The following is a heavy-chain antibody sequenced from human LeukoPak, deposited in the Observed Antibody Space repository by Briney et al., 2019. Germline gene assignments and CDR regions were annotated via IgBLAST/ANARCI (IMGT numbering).Heavy chain of an antibody. D-gene: IGHD3-22*01. CDR1: GYIFTGYY. CDR3: AAQYYYDSSGPEYYYYMDV. J-gene: IGHJ6*03. Sequence: ASVKVSCKASGYIFTGYYMHWVRQAPGQGLEWMGWINPNSGDTNYAQKPQGRVTMTRDTSISTAYMELSRLRSDDTAVYYCAAQYYYDSSGPEYYYYMDVWGKGTTVTVSS. CDR2: INPNSGDT. V-gene: IGHV1-2*02.